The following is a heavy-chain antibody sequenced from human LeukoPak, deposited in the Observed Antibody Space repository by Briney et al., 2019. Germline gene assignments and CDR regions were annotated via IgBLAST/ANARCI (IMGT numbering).Heavy chain of an antibody. CDR2: IWYDGSNK. V-gene: IGHV3-33*06. D-gene: IGHD2-15*01. J-gene: IGHJ4*02. CDR1: GFTFSSYG. Sequence: GGSLRLSCAASGFTFSSYGMHWVRQAPGKGLEWVAVIWYDGSNKYYADSVKGRFTISRDNSKNTLYLQMKSLRAEDTAVYYCAKLEGCSGGSCYGYYFDYWGEGTLVTVSS. CDR3: AKLEGCSGGSCYGYYFDY.